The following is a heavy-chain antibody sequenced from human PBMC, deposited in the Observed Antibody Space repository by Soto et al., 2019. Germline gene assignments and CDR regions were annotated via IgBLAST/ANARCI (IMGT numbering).Heavy chain of an antibody. V-gene: IGHV1-69*02. J-gene: IGHJ4*02. CDR1: GGTFRNYP. CDR2: IFPLTDIP. Sequence: QVQLVQSGTEVKNPGSSVKVACKASGGTFRNYPINWVRQAPGQGLEWMGSIFPLTDIPDYAQNFQARLTISADNSTSTAYMELSSLTSDDTAMYFCARGPLVVLNYFESWGQGTLVTVSS. CDR3: ARGPLVVLNYFES.